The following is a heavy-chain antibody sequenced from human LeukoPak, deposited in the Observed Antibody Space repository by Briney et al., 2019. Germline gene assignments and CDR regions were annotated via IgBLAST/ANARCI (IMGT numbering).Heavy chain of an antibody. CDR3: ARAIAAAGNDY. Sequence: ASAKVSGKASGYTFTGYYMHWVRQAPGQGLEWMGWINPNSGGTNYAQKFQGRVTMTRDTFISTAYMELSRLRSDDTAVYYCARAIAAAGNDYWGQGTLVTVSS. CDR2: INPNSGGT. J-gene: IGHJ4*02. V-gene: IGHV1-2*02. D-gene: IGHD6-13*01. CDR1: GYTFTGYY.